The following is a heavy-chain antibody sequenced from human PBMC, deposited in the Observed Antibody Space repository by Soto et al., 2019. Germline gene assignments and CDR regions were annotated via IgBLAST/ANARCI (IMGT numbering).Heavy chain of an antibody. J-gene: IGHJ3*02. CDR3: AREVGEVDYSSSSDAFDI. V-gene: IGHV4-30-4*01. Sequence: QVQLQESGPGLVKPSQTLSLTCSVSGGSISSGDYYWSWIRQPPGKVLEWIAYIYYSGIIYYNPSLKSRVTMSSDTSKNQFFLILDSVTAADTAVYYCAREVGEVDYSSSSDAFDIWGQGTMVTVSS. CDR2: IYYSGII. CDR1: GGSISSGDYY. D-gene: IGHD6-6*01.